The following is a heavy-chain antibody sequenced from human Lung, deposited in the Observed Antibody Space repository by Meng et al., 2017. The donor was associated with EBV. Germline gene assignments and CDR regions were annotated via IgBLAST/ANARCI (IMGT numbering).Heavy chain of an antibody. CDR2: MYYSGGT. V-gene: IGHV4-61*01. D-gene: IGHD1-1*01. CDR1: GGSISSGHYY. CDR3: AGVVGTFYWHFDL. J-gene: IGHJ2*01. Sequence: QAQLQESFPGLVKPSQALSRTCAVSGGSISSGHYYWSWIRQPPGKGLEWIGYMYYSGGTNYDPSLKSRVTMSVDTSKNQFSLKLTSVTAADTAVYYCAGVVGTFYWHFDLWGRGTLVTVSS.